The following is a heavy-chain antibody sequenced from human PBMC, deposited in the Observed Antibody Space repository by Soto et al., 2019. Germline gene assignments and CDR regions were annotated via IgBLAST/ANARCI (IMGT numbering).Heavy chain of an antibody. D-gene: IGHD2-15*01. CDR1: GGTFSSYT. J-gene: IGHJ5*02. Sequence: SVKVSCKASGGTFSSYTISCVRQAPGQGLEWMGRISPILGIANYAQKFQSRVTSTADKSTSTAYMELSRLRSEDTAVYYCGRDRKGYCSGGSCPMNWFDVWGQGTLVTVSS. CDR2: ISPILGIA. V-gene: IGHV1-69*04. CDR3: GRDRKGYCSGGSCPMNWFDV.